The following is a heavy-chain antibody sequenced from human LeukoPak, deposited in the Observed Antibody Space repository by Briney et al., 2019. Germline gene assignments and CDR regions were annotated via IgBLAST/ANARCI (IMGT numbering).Heavy chain of an antibody. V-gene: IGHV3-30*02. CDR2: IRYDGSNK. Sequence: GGSLGLSCAASGFTFSSYGMHWVRQAPGKGLEWVSFIRYDGSNKDYADSVKGRFITSRDNSKNTLYLQMNSLRAEDTAVYYCAKMNLGAIDYWGQGTLVTVSS. D-gene: IGHD1-26*01. CDR1: GFTFSSYG. J-gene: IGHJ4*02. CDR3: AKMNLGAIDY.